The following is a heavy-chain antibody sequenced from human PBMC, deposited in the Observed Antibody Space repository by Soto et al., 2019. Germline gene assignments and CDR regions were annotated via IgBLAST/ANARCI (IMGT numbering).Heavy chain of an antibody. Sequence: TGGSLRLSCAASGFTFGNNAMTWVRLAPGKGLEWVSSINGGHGETYYADSVKGRFTISRDNSKNTLYLQMDGLRDDDTAVYFCAKSSCSPSSCLYGSDVWGPGTTVTVSS. D-gene: IGHD2-15*01. CDR3: AKSSCSPSSCLYGSDV. J-gene: IGHJ6*02. CDR2: INGGHGET. V-gene: IGHV3-23*01. CDR1: GFTFGNNA.